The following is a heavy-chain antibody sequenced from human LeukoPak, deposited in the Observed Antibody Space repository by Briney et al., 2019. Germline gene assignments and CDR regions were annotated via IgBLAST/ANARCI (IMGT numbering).Heavy chain of an antibody. CDR1: GYTFTSYG. CDR2: ISAYNGNT. CDR3: ARWLVVVAATYYFDY. D-gene: IGHD2-15*01. Sequence: ASVKVSCKASGYTFTSYGISWVRQAPGQGLEWMGWISAYNGNTNYAQKLQGRVTMTTDTSTSTAYMELRSLRSDDTAVYYCARWLVVVAATYYFDYCGQGTLVTVSS. J-gene: IGHJ4*02. V-gene: IGHV1-18*01.